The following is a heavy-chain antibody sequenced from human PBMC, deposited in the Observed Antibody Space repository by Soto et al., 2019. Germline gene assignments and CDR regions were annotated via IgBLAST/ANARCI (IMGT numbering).Heavy chain of an antibody. CDR2: ISYDGSNK. V-gene: IGHV3-30-3*01. Sequence: VGSLSRSGASSGCPCRSYAMHWVRPDAGKGLEGVAVISYDGSNKYYSDSVKGRFTISRDNSKNTLYLQMNSLRAEDTAVYYCARIAARPGYYYYGMDVWGQGTTVTVSS. D-gene: IGHD6-6*01. J-gene: IGHJ6*02. CDR3: ARIAARPGYYYYGMDV. CDR1: GCPCRSYA.